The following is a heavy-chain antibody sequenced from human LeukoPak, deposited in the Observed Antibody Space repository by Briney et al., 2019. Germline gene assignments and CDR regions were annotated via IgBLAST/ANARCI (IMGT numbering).Heavy chain of an antibody. D-gene: IGHD2-21*01. V-gene: IGHV4-59*01. CDR2: IYYSGST. CDR1: GGSISSYY. J-gene: IGHJ5*02. Sequence: SETLSLTCTVSGGSISSYYWSWIRQPPGKGLEWIGYIYYSGSTNYNPSPKSRVTISVDTSKNQFSLKPSSVTAADTAVYYCARGIDWFDPWGQGTLVTVSS. CDR3: ARGIDWFDP.